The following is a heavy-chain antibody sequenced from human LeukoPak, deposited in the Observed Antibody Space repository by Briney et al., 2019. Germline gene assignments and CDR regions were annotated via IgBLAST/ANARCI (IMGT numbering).Heavy chain of an antibody. D-gene: IGHD6-19*01. J-gene: IGHJ3*02. CDR1: GFTFSSYA. CDR2: ISGSGGST. CDR3: AKDWQWLSTSAVLRFDI. V-gene: IGHV3-23*01. Sequence: HPGGSLRLSCAASGFTFSSYAMSWVRQAPGKGLEWVSAISGSGGSTYYADSVKGRFTISRDNSKNTLYLQMNSLRAEDTAVYYCAKDWQWLSTSAVLRFDIWGQGTMVTVSS.